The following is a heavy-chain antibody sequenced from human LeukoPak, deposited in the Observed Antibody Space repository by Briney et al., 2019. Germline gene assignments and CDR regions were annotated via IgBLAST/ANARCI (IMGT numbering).Heavy chain of an antibody. CDR2: IYYSGST. D-gene: IGHD6-6*01. CDR3: ARLSSSIAARRGYYYYGMDV. J-gene: IGHJ6*02. V-gene: IGHV4-59*08. CDR1: GGSISSYY. Sequence: SETLSLTCTVSGGSISSYYWSWIRQPPGKGLEWIGYIYYSGSTNYNPSLKSRVTISVDTSKNQFSLKLSSVTAADTAVYYCARLSSSIAARRGYYYYGMDVWGQETTVTVSS.